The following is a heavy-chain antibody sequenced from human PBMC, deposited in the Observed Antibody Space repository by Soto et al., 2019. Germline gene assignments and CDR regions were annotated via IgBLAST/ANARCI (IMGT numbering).Heavy chain of an antibody. CDR2: TSAYNGNT. CDR3: ARRQWLVGGYYYGLEA. CDR1: GYTFTSYG. Sequence: ASVKVSCKASGYTFTSYGISWVRQAPGQGLEWMGWTSAYNGNTNYAQKLQGRVTMTTDTSTSTAYMELRSLRSDDTAVYYCARRQWLVGGYYYGLEAWGQGTTVIAAS. V-gene: IGHV1-18*01. J-gene: IGHJ6*02. D-gene: IGHD6-19*01.